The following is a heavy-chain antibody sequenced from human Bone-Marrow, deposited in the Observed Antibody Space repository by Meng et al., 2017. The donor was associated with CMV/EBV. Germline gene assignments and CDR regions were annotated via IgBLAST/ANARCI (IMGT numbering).Heavy chain of an antibody. CDR1: GFTFSSFA. D-gene: IGHD1-1*01. CDR2: IRHDASGQ. Sequence: GESLKISCAASGFTFSSFAMHWIRQAPGKGLQWVAYIRHDASGQYYAESVKGRFTISRDNSKNTLYLQMNSLRAEDTAVYYCAKDRAPYNWNDAVTNWVQGTLVTVSS. J-gene: IGHJ4*02. CDR3: AKDRAPYNWNDAVTN. V-gene: IGHV3-30*02.